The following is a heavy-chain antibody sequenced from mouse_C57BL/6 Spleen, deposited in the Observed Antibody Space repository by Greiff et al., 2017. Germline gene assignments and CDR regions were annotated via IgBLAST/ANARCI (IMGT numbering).Heavy chain of an antibody. D-gene: IGHD2-4*01. CDR2: ISYDGSN. Sequence: EVQRVESGPGLVKPSQSLSLTCSVTGYSITSGYYWNWIRQFPGNKLEWMGYISYDGSNNYNPSLKNRISITRDTSKNQFFLKLNSVTTEDTAKYYCASTMIKRAWFAYWGQGTLVTVSA. V-gene: IGHV3-6*01. CDR3: ASTMIKRAWFAY. J-gene: IGHJ3*01. CDR1: GYSITSGYY.